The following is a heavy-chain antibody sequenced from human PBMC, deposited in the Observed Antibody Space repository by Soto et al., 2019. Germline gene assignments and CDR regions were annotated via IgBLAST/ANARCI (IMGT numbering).Heavy chain of an antibody. V-gene: IGHV3-48*01. J-gene: IGHJ5*02. Sequence: GGSLRVSCAASGFIFSSYSMNSGSQAPGKGLEWVSYISSSSTIYYADSVKGRFTISRDNAKNSLYLQMNSLRAEDTAVYYCARHPERIAQIGWFDPWGQGP. D-gene: IGHD6-13*01. CDR3: ARHPERIAQIGWFDP. CDR1: GFIFSSYS. CDR2: ISSSSTI.